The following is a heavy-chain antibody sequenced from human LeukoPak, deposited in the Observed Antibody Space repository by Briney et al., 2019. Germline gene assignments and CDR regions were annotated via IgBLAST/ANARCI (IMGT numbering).Heavy chain of an antibody. V-gene: IGHV4-30-2*01. CDR3: ARGEYCGGDRYTRY. D-gene: IGHD2-21*01. J-gene: IGHJ4*02. CDR2: IYHSGST. CDR1: GGSISSGGYY. Sequence: PSQTLSLTCTVSGGSISSGGYYWSWIRQPPGKGLEWIGYIYHSGSTYYNPSLKSRVTISVDRSKNQFSLKLSSVTAADTAVYYCARGEYCGGDRYTRYWGQGTLVTVSS.